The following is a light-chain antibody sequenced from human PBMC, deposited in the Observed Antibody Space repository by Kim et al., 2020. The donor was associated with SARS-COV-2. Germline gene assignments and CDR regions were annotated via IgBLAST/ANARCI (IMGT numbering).Light chain of an antibody. CDR3: QSYDSSNVV. Sequence: SCARSSGSTAINLVQWYQPLPGGAPPTVIYDATQRPAGVPDRFSGSLDSSSNSASLTISGLKTEDEADYYCQSYDSSNVVFGGGTQLTVL. J-gene: IGLJ3*02. CDR1: SGSTAINL. CDR2: DAT. V-gene: IGLV6-57*03.